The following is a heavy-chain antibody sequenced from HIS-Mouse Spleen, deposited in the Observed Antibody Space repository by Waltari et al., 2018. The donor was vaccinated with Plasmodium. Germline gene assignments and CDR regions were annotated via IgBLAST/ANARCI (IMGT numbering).Heavy chain of an antibody. D-gene: IGHD7-27*01. V-gene: IGHV1-2*02. CDR3: ARDPKQLGSAFDI. CDR2: INPNSGGT. CDR1: GYPLTGYF. J-gene: IGHJ3*02. Sequence: QVQLVQSGAEVKKPGASVKVSCKASGYPLTGYFMHWVRQAPGQGLEWMGWINPNSGGTNYAQRFQGRVTMTRDTSISTAYMELSRLRSDDTAVYYCARDPKQLGSAFDIWGQGTMVTVSS.